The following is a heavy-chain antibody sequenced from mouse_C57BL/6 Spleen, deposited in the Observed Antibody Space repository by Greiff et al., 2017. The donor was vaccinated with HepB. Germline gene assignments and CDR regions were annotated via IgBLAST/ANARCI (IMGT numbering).Heavy chain of an antibody. D-gene: IGHD2-12*01. CDR1: GYTFTSYW. CDR2: IDPSASYT. V-gene: IGHV1-50*01. Sequence: VQLQQPGAELVKPGASVKLSCKASGYTFTSYWMQWVKQRPGQGLEWIGEIDPSASYTNYNQKFKGKATLTVDTSSSTAYMQLSSLTSEDSAVYYCARYDGGNFDYWGQGTTLTVSS. J-gene: IGHJ2*01. CDR3: ARYDGGNFDY.